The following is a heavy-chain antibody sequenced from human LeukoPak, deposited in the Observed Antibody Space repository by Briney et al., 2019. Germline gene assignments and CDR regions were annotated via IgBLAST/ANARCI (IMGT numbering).Heavy chain of an antibody. V-gene: IGHV4-61*02. CDR1: GGSISSGSYY. Sequence: PSETLSLTCTVSGGSISSGSYYWSWIRQPAGKGLEWIGRIYTSGSTNYNPSLKSRVTISVDTSKNQFSLKLSSVTAADTAVYYCARYVPVKTGPTRASFDFWGQGALVTVSS. CDR2: IYTSGST. CDR3: ARYVPVKTGPTRASFDF. D-gene: IGHD1-1*01. J-gene: IGHJ4*02.